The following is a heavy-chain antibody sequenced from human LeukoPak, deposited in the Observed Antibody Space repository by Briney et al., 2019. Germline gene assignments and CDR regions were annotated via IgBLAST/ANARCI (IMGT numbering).Heavy chain of an antibody. CDR2: IYYSGST. D-gene: IGHD2-21*01. CDR1: GGSISSYY. V-gene: IGHV4-59*01. J-gene: IGHJ4*02. CDR3: ARGLAPYGGFDY. Sequence: SETLSLTCTVSGGSISSYYWSWIRQPPGKGLEWIGYIYYSGSTNYNPSLKSRVTISVDTSKNQFSLKLSSLTAADTAVYYCARGLAPYGGFDYWGQGTLVTVSS.